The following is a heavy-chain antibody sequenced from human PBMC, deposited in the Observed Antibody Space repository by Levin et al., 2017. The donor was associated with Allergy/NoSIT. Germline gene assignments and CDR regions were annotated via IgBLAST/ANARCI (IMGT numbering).Heavy chain of an antibody. V-gene: IGHV3-43*01. J-gene: IGHJ5*02. CDR3: ASLGRP. Sequence: GESLKISCAASGFKFDDYTMYWVRQAPGKGLEWVSLVSWDGRSTNYADSVNGRFTISRDNKKHSLYLQMNSLTTEDTALYYCASLGRPWGQGTLVTVSS. D-gene: IGHD3-16*01. CDR1: GFKFDDYT. CDR2: VSWDGRST.